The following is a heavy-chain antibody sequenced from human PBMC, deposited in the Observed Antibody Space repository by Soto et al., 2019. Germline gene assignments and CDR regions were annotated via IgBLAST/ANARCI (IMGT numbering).Heavy chain of an antibody. Sequence: SETLSLTCTVSGGSISSSSYYWGWIRQPPGKGLEWIGSIYYSGSTYYNPSLKSRVTISVDTSKNQFSLKLSSVTAADTAVYYCETFYYDSSGYYYEGYFQHWGQGTLVTVSS. J-gene: IGHJ1*01. D-gene: IGHD3-22*01. V-gene: IGHV4-39*01. CDR2: IYYSGST. CDR3: ETFYYDSSGYYYEGYFQH. CDR1: GGSISSSSYY.